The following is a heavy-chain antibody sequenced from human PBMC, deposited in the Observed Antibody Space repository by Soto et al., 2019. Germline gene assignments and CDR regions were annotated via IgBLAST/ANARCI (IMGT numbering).Heavy chain of an antibody. CDR1: GFTFSTCA. V-gene: IGHV3-23*01. D-gene: IGHD2-15*01. Sequence: EVQLLESGGGLVQPGGSLRLSCAASGFTFSTCAMNLVRQAPGKGLEWVSSISGGGDRTYYGDSMKGRFTISRDNSKNTLYLHINSLRADDTAVYYCAKQAVVVAATPWFDPWGQGTLVTVSS. CDR3: AKQAVVVAATPWFDP. J-gene: IGHJ5*02. CDR2: ISGGGDRT.